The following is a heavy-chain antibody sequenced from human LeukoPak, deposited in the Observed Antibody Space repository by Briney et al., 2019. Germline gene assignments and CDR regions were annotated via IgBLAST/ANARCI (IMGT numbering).Heavy chain of an antibody. Sequence: GGSLRLSCAASGFTFSSYSMNWVRQAPGKGLEWVSYISSSSSTIYYADSVKGRFTISRDNAKNSLYLQMNSLRAEDTAVYYWASLQWAAEYSSSGGDYWGQGTLVTVSS. J-gene: IGHJ4*02. CDR2: ISSSSSTI. D-gene: IGHD6-6*01. V-gene: IGHV3-48*01. CDR1: GFTFSSYS. CDR3: ASLQWAAEYSSSGGDY.